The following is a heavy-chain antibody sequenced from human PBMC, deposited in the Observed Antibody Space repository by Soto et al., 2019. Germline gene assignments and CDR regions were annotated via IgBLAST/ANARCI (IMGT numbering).Heavy chain of an antibody. D-gene: IGHD3-16*01. Sequence: VQQEQSETEVRKPGSSVKLSCKTSGDSFNDYAISWVRQAPGQGLEWMGGIIPILNLVRYAEKFQGRVTNSAADPTGTAYLEVTRLRSEDSGTYYWAAATESTPGGRLDVWGLGTTVSVSS. CDR1: GDSFNDYA. J-gene: IGHJ6*02. CDR3: AAATESTPGGRLDV. CDR2: IIPILNLV. V-gene: IGHV1-69*01.